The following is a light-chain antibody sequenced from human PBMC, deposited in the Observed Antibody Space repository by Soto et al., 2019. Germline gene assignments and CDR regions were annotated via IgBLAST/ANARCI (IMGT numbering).Light chain of an antibody. CDR2: EVR. V-gene: IGLV2-18*02. Sequence: QSALTQPPSVSGSPGQSVTISCTGTSSDVGSYNRVSWYQQPPGTAPKLMIYEVRNRPSGVPDRFSGSKSGNTASLTISGLQAEDGADYYRSSYTSSSTLVFGGGTKLTAL. CDR1: SSDVGSYNR. CDR3: SSYTSSSTLV. J-gene: IGLJ2*01.